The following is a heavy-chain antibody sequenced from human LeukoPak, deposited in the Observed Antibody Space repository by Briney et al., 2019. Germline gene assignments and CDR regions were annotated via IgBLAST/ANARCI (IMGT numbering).Heavy chain of an antibody. CDR2: IIPIFGTA. CDR3: AIHSSGWGRVY. D-gene: IGHD6-19*01. CDR1: GGTFSSYA. V-gene: IGHV1-69*05. J-gene: IGHJ4*02. Sequence: ASVKVSCKASGGTFSSYAISWVLQAPGQGLEWMGGIIPIFGTANYAQKFQGRVTITTDESTSTAYMELSSLRSEDTAVYYCAIHSSGWGRVYWGQGTLVTVSS.